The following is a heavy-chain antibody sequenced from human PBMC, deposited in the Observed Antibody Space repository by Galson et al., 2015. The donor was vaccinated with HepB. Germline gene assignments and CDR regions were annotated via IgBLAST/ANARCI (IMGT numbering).Heavy chain of an antibody. Sequence: SVKVSCKASGYTFTSYGISWVRQAPGQGLEWMGWISAYNGNTNYAQKLQGRVTMTTDTSTSTAYMELRSLRSDDTAVYYCASTMEEDLWFGELFWVHHRMDVWGQGTTVTVSS. CDR2: ISAYNGNT. J-gene: IGHJ6*02. V-gene: IGHV1-18*01. CDR1: GYTFTSYG. D-gene: IGHD3-10*01. CDR3: ASTMEEDLWFGELFWVHHRMDV.